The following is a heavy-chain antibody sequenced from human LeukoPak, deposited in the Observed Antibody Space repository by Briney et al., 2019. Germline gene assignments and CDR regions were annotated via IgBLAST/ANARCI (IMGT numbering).Heavy chain of an antibody. J-gene: IGHJ3*02. CDR2: IYYSGST. CDR1: GGSISSSSYY. V-gene: IGHV4-39*01. Sequence: PSETLSLTCTVSGGSISSSSYYWGWIRQPPGKGLEWIGSIYYSGSTYYNPSLKSRVTISVDTSKNQFSLKLSSVTAADTAVYYCARHRRNYYDSSGYYHAFDIWGQGTMVTVSS. D-gene: IGHD3-22*01. CDR3: ARHRRNYYDSSGYYHAFDI.